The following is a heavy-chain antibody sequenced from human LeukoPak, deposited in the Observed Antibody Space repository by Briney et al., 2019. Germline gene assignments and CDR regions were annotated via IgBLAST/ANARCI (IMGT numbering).Heavy chain of an antibody. CDR2: INPDGSEK. J-gene: IGHJ4*02. D-gene: IGHD2-15*01. CDR1: GSTFSSYW. Sequence: GGSLRLSCAASGSTFSSYWMSWVRQVPGKRLEWVANINPDGSEKNYVDSVKGRFTISRDNARNSLYLQMNSLRAEDTALYYCARAGARSSDRWWYDYWGQGTLVTVSS. CDR3: ARAGARSSDRWWYDY. V-gene: IGHV3-7*03.